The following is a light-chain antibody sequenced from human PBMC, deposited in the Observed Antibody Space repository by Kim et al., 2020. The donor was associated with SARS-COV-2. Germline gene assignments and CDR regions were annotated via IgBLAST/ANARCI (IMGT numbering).Light chain of an antibody. CDR3: QQYYSTPLT. Sequence: ATINCKSSQSVLYSSNNKNYLAWYQQKPGQPPKLLIYWASTRESGVPDRFSGSGSGTDFTLTISSLQAEDVAVYYCQQYYSTPLTFGPGTKGGYQT. CDR2: WAS. CDR1: QSVLYSSNNKNY. J-gene: IGKJ3*01. V-gene: IGKV4-1*01.